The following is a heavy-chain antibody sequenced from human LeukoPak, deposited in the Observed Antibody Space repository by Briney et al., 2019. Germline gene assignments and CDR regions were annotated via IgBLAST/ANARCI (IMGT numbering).Heavy chain of an antibody. D-gene: IGHD6-19*01. CDR3: ASTPGSGWYGYFDY. CDR2: IYYSGST. J-gene: IGHJ4*02. V-gene: IGHV4-59*08. CDR1: GGSISSYY. Sequence: SETLSLTCTVSGGSISSYYWSWIRQPPGKGLEWIGYIYYSGSTNYNPSLKSRVTISVDTSKNQFSLKLGSVTAADTAVYYCASTPGSGWYGYFDYWGQGTLVTVSS.